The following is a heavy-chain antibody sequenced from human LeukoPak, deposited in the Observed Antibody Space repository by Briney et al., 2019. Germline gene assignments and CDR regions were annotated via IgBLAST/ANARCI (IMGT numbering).Heavy chain of an antibody. CDR2: ISAYNGNT. V-gene: IGHV1-18*01. D-gene: IGHD3-3*01. CDR3: ARAWEDFWSLRPFDP. J-gene: IGHJ5*02. CDR1: GGTFSSYA. Sequence: GASVKVSCKASGGTFSSYAISWVRQAPGQGLEWMGWISAYNGNTNYAQKLQGRVTMTTDTSTSTAYMELRSLRSDDTAVYYCARAWEDFWSLRPFDPWGQGTLVTVSS.